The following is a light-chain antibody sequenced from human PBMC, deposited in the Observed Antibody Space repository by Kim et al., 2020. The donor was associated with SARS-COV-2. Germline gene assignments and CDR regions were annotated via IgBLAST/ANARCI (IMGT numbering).Light chain of an antibody. J-gene: IGLJ2*01. CDR2: EDN. CDR1: SGSIGSNY. CDR3: QSYDNNNHVV. Sequence: NFMLTQPHSVSESPGKTVTISCTGSSGSIGSNYVQWYQQRPDRAPTTVIYEDNKRPSGVPDRFAGSIDSSSNSASLTISGLKTEDEADYYCQSYDNNNHVVFGGGTQLTVL. V-gene: IGLV6-57*02.